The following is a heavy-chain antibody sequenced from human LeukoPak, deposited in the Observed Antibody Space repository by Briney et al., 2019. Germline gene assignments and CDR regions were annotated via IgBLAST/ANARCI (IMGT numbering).Heavy chain of an antibody. D-gene: IGHD4-17*01. CDR3: ARGGDDYGDYGWFDP. V-gene: IGHV4-38-2*02. J-gene: IGHJ5*02. CDR2: IYHVGTT. CDR1: GYSINNGYY. Sequence: SETLSLTCTVSGYSINNGYYWGWFRQPPGKGLEWIGSIYHVGTTSYNPSLKSRVTISVDTSKNQFSLKLSSVTSADTAVYYCARGGDDYGDYGWFDPWGQGTLVTVSS.